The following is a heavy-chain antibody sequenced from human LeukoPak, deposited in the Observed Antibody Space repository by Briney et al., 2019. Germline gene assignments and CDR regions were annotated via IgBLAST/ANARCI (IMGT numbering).Heavy chain of an antibody. CDR1: GGTFSSYA. CDR3: VLRLGESPNDAFDI. J-gene: IGHJ3*02. V-gene: IGHV1-69*13. CDR2: IIPIFGTA. Sequence: SVKVSCKASGGTFSSYAISWVRQAPGQGLEWMGGIIPIFGTANYAQKFQGRVTITADESTSTAYMELSILRSEDTAVYYCVLRLGESPNDAFDIWGQGTMVTVSS. D-gene: IGHD3-16*01.